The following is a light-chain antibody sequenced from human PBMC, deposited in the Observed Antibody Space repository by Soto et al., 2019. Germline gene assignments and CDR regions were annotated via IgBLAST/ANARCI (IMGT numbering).Light chain of an antibody. CDR2: DAS. CDR1: QNIRNL. V-gene: IGKV1-5*01. Sequence: DIQLTQSPSTLSADVGDSVTITCRASQNIRNLLAWYQQKPGKAPKPLIYDASTLKTGVPSRFSGSGSGSEFTLTISSLQPDDFATYYCQQYNSYLYTFGQGTRLEI. J-gene: IGKJ5*01. CDR3: QQYNSYLYT.